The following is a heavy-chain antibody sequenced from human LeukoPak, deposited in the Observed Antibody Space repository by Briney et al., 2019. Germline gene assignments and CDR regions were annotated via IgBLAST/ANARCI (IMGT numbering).Heavy chain of an antibody. J-gene: IGHJ6*04. CDR3: AETGITMIGGV. V-gene: IGHV3-74*03. CDR1: GFTFSTYT. CDR2: INNDGRST. D-gene: IGHD3-10*02. Sequence: GGSLRLSCAASGFTFSTYTIHWVRQVPGKGLMWVSRINNDGRSTTYADSVKGRFTISRDNAKNSLYLQMNSLRAEDTAVYYCAETGITMIGGVWGKGTTVTISS.